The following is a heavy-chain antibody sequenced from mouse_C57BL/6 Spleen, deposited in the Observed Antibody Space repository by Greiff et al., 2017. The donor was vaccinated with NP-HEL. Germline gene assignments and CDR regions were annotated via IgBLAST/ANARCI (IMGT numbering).Heavy chain of an antibody. D-gene: IGHD4-1*01. CDR3: ARDRGNWGVGRYFDV. J-gene: IGHJ1*03. CDR2: IHPNSGST. V-gene: IGHV1-64*01. Sequence: QVQLQQPGAELVKPGASVKLSCKASGYTFTSYWMHWVKQRPGQGLEWIGMIHPNSGSTNYNEKFKSKATLTVDKSSSTAYMQLSSLTSEDSAVYYCARDRGNWGVGRYFDVWGTGTTVTVSS. CDR1: GYTFTSYW.